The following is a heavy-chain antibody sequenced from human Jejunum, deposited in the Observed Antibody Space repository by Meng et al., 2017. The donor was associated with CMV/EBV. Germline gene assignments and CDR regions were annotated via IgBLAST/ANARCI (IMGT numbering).Heavy chain of an antibody. Sequence: CKASGDTFSGYFVNWVRQAPGQGLEWIGWLNPNSGGTDYAQKFRGRVTMTRDASRTTAYLDLSSLRSDDTAFYYCARFVTQTATSDYWGQGTLVTVSS. J-gene: IGHJ4*02. CDR3: ARFVTQTATSDY. D-gene: IGHD2-21*02. V-gene: IGHV1-2*02. CDR1: GDTFSGYF. CDR2: LNPNSGGT.